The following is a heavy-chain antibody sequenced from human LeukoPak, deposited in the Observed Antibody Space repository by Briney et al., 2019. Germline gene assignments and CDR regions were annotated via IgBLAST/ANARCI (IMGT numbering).Heavy chain of an antibody. J-gene: IGHJ5*02. CDR3: ARHIVVVYENWFDP. D-gene: IGHD2-2*01. CDR1: GGSISSHY. V-gene: IGHV4-59*08. CDR2: IYYSGST. Sequence: PSETLSLTCTVSGGSISSHYWSWLRQPPGKGLEWIGYIYYSGSTNYNPSLKSRVTISVDTSKNQFSLKLSSVTAADTAVYYCARHIVVVYENWFDPWGQGTLVTVSS.